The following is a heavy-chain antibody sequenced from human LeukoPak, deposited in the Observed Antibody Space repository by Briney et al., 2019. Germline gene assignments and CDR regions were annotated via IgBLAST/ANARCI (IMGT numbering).Heavy chain of an antibody. CDR3: ARERDGCNRNPFDY. D-gene: IGHD5-24*01. J-gene: IGHJ4*02. CDR2: IYTSGST. CDR1: GGSISSGSYY. V-gene: IGHV4-61*02. Sequence: SETLSLTCTVSGGSISSGSYYWSWIRQPAGKGLEWIGRIYTSGSTKYNPSLKSRVTISVDTSKNQFSLKLSSVTAADTAVYYCARERDGCNRNPFDYWGQGTLVTVSS.